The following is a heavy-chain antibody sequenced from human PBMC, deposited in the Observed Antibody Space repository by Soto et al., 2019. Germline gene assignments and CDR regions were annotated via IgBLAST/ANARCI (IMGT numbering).Heavy chain of an antibody. D-gene: IGHD3-10*01. Sequence: QVQLVQSGAEVKKPGSSVKVSCKASGGTFSSLAISWVRQAPGQGLEWMGGLVPVFGTANYAQKFQDRVTITADKSTSTYYMELSSLRSEDMAVYYCARSPGVFDYWGQGTLVTVSS. J-gene: IGHJ4*02. CDR2: LVPVFGTA. CDR3: ARSPGVFDY. CDR1: GGTFSSLA. V-gene: IGHV1-69*06.